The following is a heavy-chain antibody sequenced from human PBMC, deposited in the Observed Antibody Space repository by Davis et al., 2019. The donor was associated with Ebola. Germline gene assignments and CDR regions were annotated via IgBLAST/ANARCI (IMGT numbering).Heavy chain of an antibody. D-gene: IGHD4-17*01. CDR3: ARATANNWFDP. Sequence: GESLKISCAASGFTFSSYGMHWVRQAPGKGLEWVAVIWYDGSNKYYADSVKGRFTISRDNSKNTLYLQMNSLRAEDTAVYYCARATANNWFDPWGQGTLVTVSS. J-gene: IGHJ5*02. V-gene: IGHV3-33*01. CDR2: IWYDGSNK. CDR1: GFTFSSYG.